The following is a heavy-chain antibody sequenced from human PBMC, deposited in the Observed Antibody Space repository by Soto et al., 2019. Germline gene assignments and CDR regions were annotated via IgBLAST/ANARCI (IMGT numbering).Heavy chain of an antibody. CDR3: ARDEAAAGCMDV. V-gene: IGHV1-3*01. Sequence: ASVKGSCKASGYTFTSYAMHWVRQAPGQRLEWMGWINAGNGNTKYSQKFQGRVTITRDTSASTAYMELSSLRSEDTAVYYCARDEAAAGCMDVWGQGTTVTVSS. D-gene: IGHD6-13*01. CDR1: GYTFTSYA. CDR2: INAGNGNT. J-gene: IGHJ6*02.